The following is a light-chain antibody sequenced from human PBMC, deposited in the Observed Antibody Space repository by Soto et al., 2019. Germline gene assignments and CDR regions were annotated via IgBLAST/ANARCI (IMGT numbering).Light chain of an antibody. CDR2: GNN. CDR3: GTWDSSLGAGV. CDR1: SSNIGDTY. Sequence: QSALTQPPSVSAAPGQKVTLSCTGNSSNIGDTYVSWFQQFPGTAPQLLIYGNNERPSGIPDRFSASKSGTSATLGITGLQTGDEADYYCGTWDSSLGAGVFGGGTKLTVL. J-gene: IGLJ2*01. V-gene: IGLV1-51*01.